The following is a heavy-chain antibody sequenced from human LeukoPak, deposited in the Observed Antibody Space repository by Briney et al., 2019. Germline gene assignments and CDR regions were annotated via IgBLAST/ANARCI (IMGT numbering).Heavy chain of an antibody. Sequence: KPSETLSLTCTVSGGSISSSSYYWGWIRQPPGKGLEWIGSIYYSGSTYYNPSLKSRVTISVDTSKNQFSLKLSSVTAADTAVYYCARERPFVVAGTSSFDYWGQGTLVTVSS. D-gene: IGHD6-19*01. V-gene: IGHV4-39*07. CDR3: ARERPFVVAGTSSFDY. J-gene: IGHJ4*02. CDR2: IYYSGST. CDR1: GGSISSSSYY.